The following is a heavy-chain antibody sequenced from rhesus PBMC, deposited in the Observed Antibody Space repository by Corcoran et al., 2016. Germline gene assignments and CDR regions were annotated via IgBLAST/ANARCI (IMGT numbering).Heavy chain of an antibody. CDR2: MGGDSSYK. V-gene: IGHV3S23*01. D-gene: IGHD6-25*01. J-gene: IGHJ4*01. CDR1: GFFFSNYE. CDR3: ARAGSFWDLYDY. Sequence: EVQLAESGGGLVQPGGSLRLSCAASGFFFSNYEMPWVRQAPGERMESVSVMGGDSSYKHYADSVKCRCTISRDNAKNSLSLEMNSLRAEDTAVYYCARAGSFWDLYDYWGQGVQVIVSS.